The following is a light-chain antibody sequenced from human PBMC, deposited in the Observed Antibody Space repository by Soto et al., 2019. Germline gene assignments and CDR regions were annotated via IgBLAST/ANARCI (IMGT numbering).Light chain of an antibody. V-gene: IGKV1-5*03. J-gene: IGKJ2*01. CDR3: QKYNRPHT. Sequence: DIQMTQSPSTLSASVGDRVTITCRASQSISSWLAWYQRKPGKAPKLLIYKASSFESGVPSRFSGSGSGTEFTITISSLQPDDFATYYCQKYNRPHTFGQGTKLEIK. CDR1: QSISSW. CDR2: KAS.